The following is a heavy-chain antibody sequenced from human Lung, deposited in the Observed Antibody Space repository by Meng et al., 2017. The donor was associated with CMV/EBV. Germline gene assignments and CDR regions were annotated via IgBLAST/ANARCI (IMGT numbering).Heavy chain of an antibody. D-gene: IGHD3-3*01. J-gene: IGHJ5*02. CDR2: IYYSVCT. CDR1: GGSISSSSYY. V-gene: IGHV4-39*07. Sequence: GSLRLSCTVSGGSISSSSYYWGWVRQPPGKGLEWIGNIYYSVCTYYNPSLKSRVTISLYTSKNQFSLKLSSVTAADTAVYYCARDYTYDFWSGQYGGKRGFDPWGQGTLVTVSS. CDR3: ARDYTYDFWSGQYGGKRGFDP.